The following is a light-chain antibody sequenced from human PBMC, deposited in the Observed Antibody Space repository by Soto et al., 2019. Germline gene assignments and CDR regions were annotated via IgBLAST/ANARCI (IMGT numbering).Light chain of an antibody. V-gene: IGKV3-20*01. CDR2: GAS. CDR3: QQYGRSPRT. CDR1: QSVNANY. Sequence: EIVLTQSPGTLSLSPGERATLSCRGSQSVNANYLAWYQQKPGQAPRLLIYGASSRATGIPDRFSGSGSGTDFTLTISRLEPEDFAVYYCQQYGRSPRTFGQGTRVEIK. J-gene: IGKJ1*01.